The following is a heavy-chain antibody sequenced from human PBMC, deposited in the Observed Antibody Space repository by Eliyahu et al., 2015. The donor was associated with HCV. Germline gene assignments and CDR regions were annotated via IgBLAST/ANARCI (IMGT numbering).Heavy chain of an antibody. Sequence: EVQVVESGGGLVQPGRSLRLXXVASGFTSSDRAMHWVRQVPRGGLEWVAGIYWGSDRIDYADSVKGRFTISRDNAKNSLYLQMNSLRAEDTALYYCVKDIVAGGLDVWGQGTTVIVSS. J-gene: IGHJ6*02. D-gene: IGHD3-10*01. CDR2: IYWGSDRI. V-gene: IGHV3-9*02. CDR1: GFTSSDRA. CDR3: VKDIVAGGLDV.